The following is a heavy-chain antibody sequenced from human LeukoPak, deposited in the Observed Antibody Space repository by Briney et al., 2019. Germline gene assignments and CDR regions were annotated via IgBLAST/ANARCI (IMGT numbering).Heavy chain of an antibody. CDR3: ARSITMIGFDY. CDR2: IYHSEST. J-gene: IGHJ4*02. CDR1: GGSISSGGYS. Sequence: SETLSLTCAVSGGSISSGGYSWSWIRQPPGTGLEWIGYIYHSESTYYNPSLKSRVTISVDRSKNQFSLKLSSVTAADTAVYYCARSITMIGFDYWGQGTLVTVSS. D-gene: IGHD3-10*02. V-gene: IGHV4-30-2*01.